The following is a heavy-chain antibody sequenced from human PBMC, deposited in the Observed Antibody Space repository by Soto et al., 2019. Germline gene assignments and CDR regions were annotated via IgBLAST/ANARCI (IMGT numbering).Heavy chain of an antibody. CDR3: AHLHYWDATLGY. Sequence: KESGPTLVNPTQTVTLTCTFSGFSLSTTAVGVGWIRQPPGKALEWLAVIYWDEDKRYSPSLKSRLTITKDTSKNQVVLTMSNMGPVDTATYYCAHLHYWDATLGYWGQGILVTVSS. CDR2: IYWDEDK. J-gene: IGHJ4*02. CDR1: GFSLSTTAVG. D-gene: IGHD1-1*01. V-gene: IGHV2-5*02.